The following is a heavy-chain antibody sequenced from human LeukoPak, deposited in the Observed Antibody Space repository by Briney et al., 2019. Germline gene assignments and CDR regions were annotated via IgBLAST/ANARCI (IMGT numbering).Heavy chain of an antibody. J-gene: IGHJ4*02. CDR3: ARESPGTDGDY. Sequence: PSETLSLTCTVSGGSISSYYWSWIRQPPGKGLEWIGYIYHSGSTYYNPSLKSRVTISVDRSKNQFSLKLSSVTAADTAVYYCARESPGTDGDYWGQGTLVTVSS. CDR2: IYHSGST. V-gene: IGHV4-59*12. CDR1: GGSISSYY. D-gene: IGHD1-1*01.